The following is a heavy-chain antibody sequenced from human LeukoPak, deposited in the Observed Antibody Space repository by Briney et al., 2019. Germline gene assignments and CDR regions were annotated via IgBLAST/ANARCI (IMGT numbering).Heavy chain of an antibody. V-gene: IGHV4-34*01. CDR1: GGSFSGYY. Sequence: SETLSLTCTVYGGSFSGYYWSWIRQPPGKGLEWIGEMNHSGSTNYNPSLKSRVTISVDTSKNQFSLKLSSVTAADTAVYYCARGLWWELPFDYWGQGTLVTVSS. CDR3: ARGLWWELPFDY. CDR2: MNHSGST. J-gene: IGHJ4*02. D-gene: IGHD1-26*01.